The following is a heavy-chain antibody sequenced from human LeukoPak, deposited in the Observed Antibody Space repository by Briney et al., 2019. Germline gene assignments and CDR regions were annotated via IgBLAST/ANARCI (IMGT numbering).Heavy chain of an antibody. CDR1: GFTFSSYW. V-gene: IGHV3-33*08. J-gene: IGHJ4*02. D-gene: IGHD2-8*01. Sequence: PGESLRLSCAASGFTFSSYWMHWVRQPPGKGLEWVAVIWYDGSNKYYADSVKGRFTISRDNSKNTLYLQMNSLRAEDTAVYYCARDCTNGVCYGTDFDYWGQGTLVTVSS. CDR3: ARDCTNGVCYGTDFDY. CDR2: IWYDGSNK.